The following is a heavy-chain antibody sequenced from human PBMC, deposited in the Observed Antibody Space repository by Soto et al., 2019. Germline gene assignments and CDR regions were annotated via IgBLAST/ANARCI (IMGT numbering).Heavy chain of an antibody. J-gene: IGHJ5*02. Sequence: PXESLRLSCAASRFGFSSHWMHWVRQAPGKGLVWDSRINSDGSTTHYADSVRGRFTISRDNAKNTLYLQMNSLRAEDTAVYYCARDISTDWFEPWGQGTLVTVSS. CDR2: INSDGSTT. V-gene: IGHV3-74*01. CDR3: ARDISTDWFEP. D-gene: IGHD4-17*01. CDR1: RFGFSSHW.